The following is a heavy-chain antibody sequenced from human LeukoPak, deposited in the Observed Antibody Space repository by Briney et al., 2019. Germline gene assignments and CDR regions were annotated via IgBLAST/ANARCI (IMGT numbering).Heavy chain of an antibody. Sequence: GGSLRLSCAASGFTFSSYSMNWVRQAPGKGLEWVSSISSSSSYIYYADSVKGRFTISRDNAKNSLYLQMNSLRAEDMAVYYCARRYFDWKYYFDYWGQGTLVTVSS. CDR2: ISSSSSYI. J-gene: IGHJ4*02. V-gene: IGHV3-21*01. CDR3: ARRYFDWKYYFDY. D-gene: IGHD3-9*01. CDR1: GFTFSSYS.